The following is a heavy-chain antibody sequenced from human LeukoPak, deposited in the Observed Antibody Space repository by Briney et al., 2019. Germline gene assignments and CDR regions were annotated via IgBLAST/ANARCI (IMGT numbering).Heavy chain of an antibody. V-gene: IGHV3-23*01. J-gene: IGHJ4*02. Sequence: GGSLRLSCAASGFIFGDYIMSWVRQAPGKGLEWVSAISGSGGSTYYADSVKGRFTISRDNSKNTLYLQMNSLRAEDTAVYYCAKPSCTPFDYWGQGTLVTVSS. D-gene: IGHD2-8*01. CDR1: GFIFGDYI. CDR2: ISGSGGST. CDR3: AKPSCTPFDY.